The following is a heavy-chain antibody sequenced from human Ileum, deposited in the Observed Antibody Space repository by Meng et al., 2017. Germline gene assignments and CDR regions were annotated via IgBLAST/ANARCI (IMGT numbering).Heavy chain of an antibody. CDR2: INTNTGDP. Sequence: QVQLVQIGFWLKNPGGSVKVSRKGSGYNFNNYCMNWVRKAPGQGLEWMGWINTNTGDPTYAQAFTGRFVFSLDTSVNTAYLQISSLKAEDTAIYYCAREPRRFDHWGQGTLVTVSS. V-gene: IGHV7-4-1*02. J-gene: IGHJ4*02. CDR1: GYNFNNYC. CDR3: AREPRRFDH.